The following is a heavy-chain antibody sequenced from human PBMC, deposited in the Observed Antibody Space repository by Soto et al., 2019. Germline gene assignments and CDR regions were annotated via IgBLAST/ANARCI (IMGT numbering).Heavy chain of an antibody. CDR2: ISAYYGST. D-gene: IGHD5-12*01. CDR1: GYTFTTYG. J-gene: IGHJ5*02. V-gene: IGHV1-18*01. CDR3: AKAGYGSDVLWWFGP. Sequence: ASVKVSCKASGYTFTTYGISWVRQAPGQGLEWLGWISAYYGSTSYAQKVQGRVTMTRDTSTSTAYMELRSLRSDDTAVYYCAKAGYGSDVLWWFGPWGQGTLVTVSS.